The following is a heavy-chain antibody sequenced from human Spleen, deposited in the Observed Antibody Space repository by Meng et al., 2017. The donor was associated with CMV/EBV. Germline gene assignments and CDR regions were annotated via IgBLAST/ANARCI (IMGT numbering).Heavy chain of an antibody. CDR2: FSYSGNT. CDR3: ARARGKQLGLFDY. D-gene: IGHD6-6*01. CDR1: GGSITSYY. J-gene: IGHJ4*02. V-gene: IGHV4-59*01. Sequence: SETLSLTCTVSGGSITSYYWSWIRQPPGKGLDWIGYFSYSGNTNYNPSLKSRVTISVHTSKNQFSLKLSSVTAADTALYYCARARGKQLGLFDYWGQGTLVIVSS.